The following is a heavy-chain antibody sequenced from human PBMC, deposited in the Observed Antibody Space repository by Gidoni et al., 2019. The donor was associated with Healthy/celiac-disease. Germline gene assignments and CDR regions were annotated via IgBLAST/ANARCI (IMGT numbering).Heavy chain of an antibody. Sequence: GSFSGYYWSWIRQPPGKGLEWIGEINHSGSTNYNPSLKSRVTISVDTSKNQFSLKLSSVTAADTAVYYCARGRKRQQLVRPYDYYYYYGMDVWGQGTTVTVSS. D-gene: IGHD6-13*01. CDR3: ARGRKRQQLVRPYDYYYYYGMDV. CDR2: INHSGST. CDR1: GSFSGYY. J-gene: IGHJ6*02. V-gene: IGHV4-34*01.